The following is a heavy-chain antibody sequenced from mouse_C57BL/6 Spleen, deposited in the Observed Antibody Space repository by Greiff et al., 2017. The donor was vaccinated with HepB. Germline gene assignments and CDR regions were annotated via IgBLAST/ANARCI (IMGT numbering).Heavy chain of an antibody. V-gene: IGHV5-6*01. Sequence: EVQRVESGGDLVKPGGSLKLSCAASGFTFSSYGMSWVRQTPDKRLEWVATISSGGSYTYYPDSVKGRFTISRDNAKNTLYLQMSSLKSEDTAMYYCAREEGNYGGYFDVWGTGTTVTVSS. D-gene: IGHD2-1*01. CDR1: GFTFSSYG. CDR2: ISSGGSYT. CDR3: AREEGNYGGYFDV. J-gene: IGHJ1*03.